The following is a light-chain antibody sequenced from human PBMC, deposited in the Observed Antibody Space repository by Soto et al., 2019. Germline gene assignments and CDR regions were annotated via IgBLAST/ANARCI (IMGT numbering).Light chain of an antibody. V-gene: IGKV3-20*01. J-gene: IGKJ1*01. CDR3: QQYGSSPWT. CDR2: GAS. Sequence: EIVLTQSPGTLSLSPGERATLSCRASQSVSSNYLAWYQQKPGQTPRLLIYGASSRATGIPDRFSGSGSGNNFTLTISRLEPEDFAVFYCQQYGSSPWTFGQGTKVEIK. CDR1: QSVSSNY.